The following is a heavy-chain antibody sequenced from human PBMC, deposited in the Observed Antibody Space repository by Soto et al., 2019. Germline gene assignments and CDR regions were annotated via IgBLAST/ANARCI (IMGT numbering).Heavy chain of an antibody. D-gene: IGHD3-22*01. Sequence: GGSLRLSCAASGFTFSSYGMHWVRQAPGKGLEWVAVISYDGSNKYYADSVKGRFTISRDNSKNTLYLQMNSLRAEDTAVYYCVIDMNTYYYDSSGSTALDYWGQGTLVTVSS. CDR1: GFTFSSYG. CDR3: VIDMNTYYYDSSGSTALDY. J-gene: IGHJ4*02. V-gene: IGHV3-30*03. CDR2: ISYDGSNK.